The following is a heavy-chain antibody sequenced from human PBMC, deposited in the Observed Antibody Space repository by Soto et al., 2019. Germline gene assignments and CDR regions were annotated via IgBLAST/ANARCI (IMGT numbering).Heavy chain of an antibody. V-gene: IGHV3-23*01. CDR3: SRSLGNTWTALYFDY. J-gene: IGHJ4*02. CDR2: ISGTGGST. Sequence: EVHLLESGGYLVQPGGSLRLSCAASGFFFSDYSMSWVRQAPGKGLEWVSGISGTGGSTYYAYSVKGRFTISRDNSRNTLYLQMNSLRGDDTEVYFCSRSLGNTWTALYFDYWGQGTLVTVSS. CDR1: GFFFSDYS. D-gene: IGHD3-16*01.